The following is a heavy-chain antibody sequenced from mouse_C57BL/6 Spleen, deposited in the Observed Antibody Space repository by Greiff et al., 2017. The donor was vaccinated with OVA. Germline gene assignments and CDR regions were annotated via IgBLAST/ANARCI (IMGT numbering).Heavy chain of an antibody. D-gene: IGHD3-3*01. CDR1: GYTFTSSW. V-gene: IGHV1-52*01. CDR3: ARDSEGYFDV. Sequence: QVQLQQPGAELVRPGSSVKLSCKASGYTFTSSWMHWVKQRPRQGLEWIGNIDPSDSETNYTQKFTDKATLTVDKSSSTAYMQLSSLTSDDSAVYYCARDSEGYFDVWGTGTTVTVSS. J-gene: IGHJ1*03. CDR2: IDPSDSET.